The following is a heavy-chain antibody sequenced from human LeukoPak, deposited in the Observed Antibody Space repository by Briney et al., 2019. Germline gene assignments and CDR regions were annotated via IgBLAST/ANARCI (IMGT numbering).Heavy chain of an antibody. Sequence: GGSLSLSCAASGFTFSNYWMHWVRQAPGKGLVWVSRIVGDGSATIYADSVKGRFTISRDNAKDTLYLQMNSLRAEDTAVYYCARDGSLPDYWGQGTLVTVSS. D-gene: IGHD2-15*01. CDR3: ARDGSLPDY. CDR1: GFTFSNYW. V-gene: IGHV3-74*01. CDR2: IVGDGSAT. J-gene: IGHJ4*02.